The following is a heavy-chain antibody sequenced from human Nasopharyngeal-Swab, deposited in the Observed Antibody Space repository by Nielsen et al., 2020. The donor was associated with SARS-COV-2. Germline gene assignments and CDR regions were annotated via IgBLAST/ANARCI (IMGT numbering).Heavy chain of an antibody. V-gene: IGHV4-30-4*08. CDR3: ARLWRGGWFDP. CDR1: GGSISSGGYY. CDR2: IYYSGST. D-gene: IGHD3-3*01. J-gene: IGHJ5*02. Sequence: SETLSLTCTVSGGSISSGGYYWSWIRQHPGKGLEWIGYIYYSGSTYYNPSLKSRVTISVDTSKNQFSLKLSSVTAADTAVYYCARLWRGGWFDPWGQGTLVTVSS.